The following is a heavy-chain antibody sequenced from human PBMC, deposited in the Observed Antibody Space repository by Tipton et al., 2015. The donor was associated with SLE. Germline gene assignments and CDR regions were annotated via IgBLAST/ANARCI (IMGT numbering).Heavy chain of an antibody. CDR3: ARDGGACSSTTCYSLADY. V-gene: IGHV4-39*07. D-gene: IGHD2-2*01. Sequence: GLVKPSETLSLTCSVSGGSISSSTSWWGWIRQPPGKTLEWIGSLYYSGSTIYNPSLEGRVTISGDMSKNQFSLQLDSVTAADTAVYYCARDGGACSSTTCYSLADYWGQGTLVTVSS. J-gene: IGHJ4*02. CDR2: LYYSGST. CDR1: GGSISSSTSW.